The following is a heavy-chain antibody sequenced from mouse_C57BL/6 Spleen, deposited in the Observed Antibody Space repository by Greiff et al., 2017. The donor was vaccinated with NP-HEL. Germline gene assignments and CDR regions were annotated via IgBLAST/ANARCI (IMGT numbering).Heavy chain of an antibody. CDR3: ARSRYDYDEGDY. V-gene: IGHV1-4*01. CDR2: INPSSGYT. D-gene: IGHD2-4*01. CDR1: GYTFTSYT. J-gene: IGHJ2*01. Sequence: QVQLKQSGAELARPGASVKMSCKASGYTFTSYTMHWVKQRPGQGLEWIGYINPSSGYTKYNQKFKDKATLTADKSSSTAYMQLSSLTSEDSAVYYCARSRYDYDEGDYWGQGTTLTVSS.